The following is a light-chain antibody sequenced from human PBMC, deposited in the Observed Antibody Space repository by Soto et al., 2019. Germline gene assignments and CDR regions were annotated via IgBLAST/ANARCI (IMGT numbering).Light chain of an antibody. J-gene: IGKJ1*01. CDR1: QSISSW. CDR2: KAS. V-gene: IGKV1-5*03. Sequence: DIPMTQSPSTLSASVGDRVTIPCRASQSISSWLAWYQQKPGKAPKLLIYKASSLESGVPSRFSGSGSGTEFTLTISSLQPDDFATYYCQHFNSYPWTFGQGTKVDIK. CDR3: QHFNSYPWT.